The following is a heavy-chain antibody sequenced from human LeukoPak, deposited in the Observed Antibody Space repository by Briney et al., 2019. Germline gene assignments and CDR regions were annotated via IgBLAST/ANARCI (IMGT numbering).Heavy chain of an antibody. CDR1: GDSVSSNSAA. Sequence: SQTLSLTCAISGDSVSSNSAAWNWIWQSPSRGLEWLGRTYHRSKWYDDYAVSVKSRISIRPGTSKNQFSLQLNSVTPEDTAVYYCATGTGVFESWGQGTLVTVSS. J-gene: IGHJ4*02. V-gene: IGHV6-1*01. CDR2: TYHRSKWYD. D-gene: IGHD3-10*01. CDR3: ATGTGVFES.